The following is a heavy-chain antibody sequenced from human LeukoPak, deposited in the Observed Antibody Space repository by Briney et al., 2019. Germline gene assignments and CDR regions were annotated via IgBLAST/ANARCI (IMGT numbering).Heavy chain of an antibody. CDR1: GFTFSSYA. CDR2: ISYDGSNK. Sequence: PGRSLRLSCAASGFTFSSYAMHWVRQAPGKGLEWVAFISYDGSNKYYADSVKGRFTISRDNAKKSLYLQMNSLRAEDTALYYCAKSGSGELGFDYWGQGALVTVSS. D-gene: IGHD6-6*01. J-gene: IGHJ4*02. CDR3: AKSGSGELGFDY. V-gene: IGHV3-30-3*02.